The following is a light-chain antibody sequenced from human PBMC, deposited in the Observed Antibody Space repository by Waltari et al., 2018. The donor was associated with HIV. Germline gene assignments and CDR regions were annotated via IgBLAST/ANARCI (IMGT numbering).Light chain of an antibody. J-gene: IGLJ6*01. V-gene: IGLV2-8*01. Sequence: QSALTQPPAASGSPGQSVTISCTGTSNDIGPYNYVSWYQQHPDKAPRPLFYEVNKRPSGVPGRVSGSKPGNTASLTVSGLQAEDEADYYCSSYAGSGNLLLFGGGTKVTVL. CDR3: SSYAGSGNLLL. CDR2: EVN. CDR1: SNDIGPYNY.